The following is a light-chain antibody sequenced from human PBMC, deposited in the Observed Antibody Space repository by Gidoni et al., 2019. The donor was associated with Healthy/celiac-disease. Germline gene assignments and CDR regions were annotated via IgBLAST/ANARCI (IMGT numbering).Light chain of an antibody. CDR1: QSISSY. CDR2: ASS. Sequence: DIQITQSPSSLSASVGDRVTITCRASQSISSYLNWYQQKPGKAPKLLIYASSSLQSGVPSRFSGSGSGTDFTLTISSLQPEDFETYYCQQSYSTPITFGGGTKVEIK. J-gene: IGKJ4*01. V-gene: IGKV1-39*01. CDR3: QQSYSTPIT.